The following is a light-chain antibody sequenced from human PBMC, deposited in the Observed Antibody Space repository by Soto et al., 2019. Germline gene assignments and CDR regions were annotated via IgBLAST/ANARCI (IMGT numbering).Light chain of an antibody. Sequence: QSALTQPASVSGSPGQSITISCTGTSSDVGGYNYVSWYQQYPGKAPKLMIYDVSNRPSGISNRFSGSKSGNTASLTISGLQAKDEADYYCSSYTSSSTLYVFGTGTKLTVL. CDR3: SSYTSSSTLYV. V-gene: IGLV2-14*01. CDR1: SSDVGGYNY. CDR2: DVS. J-gene: IGLJ1*01.